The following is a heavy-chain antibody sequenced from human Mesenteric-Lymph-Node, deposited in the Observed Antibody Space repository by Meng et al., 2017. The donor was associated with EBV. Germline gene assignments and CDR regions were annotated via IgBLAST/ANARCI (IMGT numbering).Heavy chain of an antibody. Sequence: QVQLQEPGPGLVKPSQTLSLTCAVSGASISSGVYYWSWIRKPPGKGLEWMGYIYYRGSTYYNPSLKSRVTISVDTSKNLLSLKVNSVTAADTAVYYCAGHDFGDYAFDYWGQGTLVTVSS. CDR3: AGHDFGDYAFDY. CDR2: IYYRGST. V-gene: IGHV4-30-4*01. CDR1: GASISSGVYY. D-gene: IGHD4-17*01. J-gene: IGHJ4*02.